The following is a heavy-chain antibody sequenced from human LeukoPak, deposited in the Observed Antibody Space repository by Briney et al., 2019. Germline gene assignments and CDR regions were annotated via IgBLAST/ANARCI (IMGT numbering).Heavy chain of an antibody. D-gene: IGHD2-2*01. CDR2: IIPIFGTA. V-gene: IGHV1-69*13. J-gene: IGHJ3*02. Sequence: ASVKVSCKASGGTFSSYAISWVRQAPGQGLEWMGGIIPIFGTANYAQKFQGRVTITADESTSTAYMELSSLRSEDTAVYYCARGVPAAKFAFDIWGQGTMVTVSS. CDR1: GGTFSSYA. CDR3: ARGVPAAKFAFDI.